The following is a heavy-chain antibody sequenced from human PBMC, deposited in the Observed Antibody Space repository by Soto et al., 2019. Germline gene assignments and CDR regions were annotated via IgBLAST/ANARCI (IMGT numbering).Heavy chain of an antibody. CDR1: GCHFSTFD. V-gene: IGHV3-23*01. CDR3: VKGACLDY. CDR2: IRGVAGTT. J-gene: IGHJ4*01. Sequence: PGGSLRLSCTASGCHFSTFDMTLVRPAPGKGLEWVSLIRGVAGTTHYADSVKGRFTISKDNSKNMLYLEMNSLRGDDTAVYFCVKGACLDYWGHGSMVTVSS.